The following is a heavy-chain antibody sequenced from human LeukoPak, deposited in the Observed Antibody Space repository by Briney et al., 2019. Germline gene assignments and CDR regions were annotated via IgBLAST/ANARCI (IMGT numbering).Heavy chain of an antibody. V-gene: IGHV1-2*02. D-gene: IGHD1-1*01. CDR1: GYSFTCYF. J-gene: IGHJ4*02. CDR2: INPKSGVT. Sequence: ASVKVSCKASGYSFTCYFMHWVRQAPGQGPEWMGLINPKSGVTRYGQKFQGRVTMTRDTSINTVHMELTSLRSDDSAVYYCARALIYNSGTPFDSWGQGTLVTVSS. CDR3: ARALIYNSGTPFDS.